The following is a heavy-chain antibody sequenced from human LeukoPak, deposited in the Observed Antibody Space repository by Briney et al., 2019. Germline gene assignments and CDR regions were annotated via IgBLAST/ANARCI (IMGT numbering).Heavy chain of an antibody. CDR1: GYTFTSYG. D-gene: IGHD3-10*01. J-gene: IGHJ4*02. CDR2: ISAYNGNT. CDR3: AVPKRENYYGSGSYYPFDY. Sequence: ASVKVSCKASGYTFTSYGISWVRQAPGQGLEWMGWISAYNGNTNYAQKLQGRVTMTTDTSTSTAYMELRSLRPDDTAVYYCAVPKRENYYGSGSYYPFDYWGQGTLVTVSS. V-gene: IGHV1-18*01.